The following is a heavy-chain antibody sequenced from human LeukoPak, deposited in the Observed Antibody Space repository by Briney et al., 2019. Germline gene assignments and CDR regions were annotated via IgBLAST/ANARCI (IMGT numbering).Heavy chain of an antibody. CDR1: DDSISDYY. Sequence: SETLSLTCTVSDDSISDYYRGWIRQPPGKGLEWIGYFHNSGTSTYNPSLKSRVTISADTSKNQFSLKLNSLTTADTAVYYCTRTYYDILTGYYYGMDVWGQGTTVTVSS. CDR2: FHNSGTS. D-gene: IGHD3-9*01. CDR3: TRTYYDILTGYYYGMDV. J-gene: IGHJ6*02. V-gene: IGHV4-59*01.